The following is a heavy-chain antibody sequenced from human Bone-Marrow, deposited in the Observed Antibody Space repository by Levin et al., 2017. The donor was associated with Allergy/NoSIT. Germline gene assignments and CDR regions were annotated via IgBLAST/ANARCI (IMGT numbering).Heavy chain of an antibody. CDR2: ISSTSSTV. Sequence: PGGSLRLSCAASGFTFSDYGMNWVRQAPGKGLEWVSYISSTSSTVYYADSVKGRFTVSRDNAKNSLYLQMSSLRAEDTAVYYCDIAFDYWGQGTLVTVSS. J-gene: IGHJ4*02. CDR3: DIAFDY. V-gene: IGHV3-48*04. CDR1: GFTFSDYG.